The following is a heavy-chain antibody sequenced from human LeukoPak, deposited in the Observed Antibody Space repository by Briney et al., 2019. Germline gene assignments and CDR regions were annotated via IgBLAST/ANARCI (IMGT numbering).Heavy chain of an antibody. J-gene: IGHJ5*02. V-gene: IGHV3-74*01. CDR2: INNDGSRT. CDR1: GFTLSNSW. CDR3: AKDRSITMVRGANWFDP. Sequence: GGSLRLSCAASGFTLSNSWMFWVRQAPGKGLVWVSDINNDGSRTSYADSVKGRFTVSRDGAKNTLFLQMNSLRAKDTAVYYCAKDRSITMVRGANWFDPWGQGTLVTVSS. D-gene: IGHD3-10*01.